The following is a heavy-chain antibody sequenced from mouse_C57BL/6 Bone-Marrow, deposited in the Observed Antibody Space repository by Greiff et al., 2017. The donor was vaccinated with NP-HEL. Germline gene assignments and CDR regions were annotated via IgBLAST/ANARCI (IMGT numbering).Heavy chain of an antibody. CDR2: FYPGSGNT. V-gene: IGHV1-76*01. J-gene: IGHJ4*01. CDR3: ARHEDD. Sequence: VQLVESGAELVRPGASVKLSCKASGYAFTDYYINWVKQRPGQGLEWIARFYPGSGNTYYNEKFKGKATLTAEKSSSTAYMQLSSLTSEDSAVYFCARHEDDWGQGTSVTVSS. CDR1: GYAFTDYY.